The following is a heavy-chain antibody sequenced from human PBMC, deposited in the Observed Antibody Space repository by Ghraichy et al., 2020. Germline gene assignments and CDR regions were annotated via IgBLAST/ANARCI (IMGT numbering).Heavy chain of an antibody. CDR2: INHSGST. V-gene: IGHV4-34*01. CDR1: GGSFSGYY. J-gene: IGHJ4*02. Sequence: GSLRLSCAVYGGSFSGYYWSWIRQPPGKGLEWIGEINHSGSTNYNPSLKSRVTISVDTSKNQFSLKLSYVTAADTAVYYCATQAFRPRCVLMLYAAYYLGSWGQGTLVTVSS. CDR3: ATQAFRPRCVLMLYAAYYLGS. D-gene: IGHD2-8*01.